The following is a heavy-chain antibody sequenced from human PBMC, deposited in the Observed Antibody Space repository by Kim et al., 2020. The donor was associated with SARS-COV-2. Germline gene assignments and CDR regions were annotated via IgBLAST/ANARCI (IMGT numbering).Heavy chain of an antibody. CDR3: VRGRQLGTFDI. V-gene: IGHV3-53*01. D-gene: IGHD3-16*01. CDR1: ALSVSDNF. Sequence: GGSLRLSCAASALSVSDNFLSWVRQAPGRGLEWVSILYSSSSGGSTYYADSVEGRFTISRDNSKNTLYLQMNRLRAEDTAVYYCVRGRQLGTFDIWGQG. CDR2: LYSSSSGGST. J-gene: IGHJ3*02.